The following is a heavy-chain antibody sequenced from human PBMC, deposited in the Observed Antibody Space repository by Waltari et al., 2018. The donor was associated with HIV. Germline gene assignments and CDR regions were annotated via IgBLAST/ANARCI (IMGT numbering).Heavy chain of an antibody. J-gene: IGHJ4*02. Sequence: EVQLVESGGGRVKPGGYLRLSCAASGFTLSSYSMNWVRQAPGKGLEWVSSISSSSTFIYYADSVKGRFTISRDNAKNSLYLQMNSLRAEDTAVYYCARDRQGTVTKDFDYWGQGTLVTVSS. CDR3: ARDRQGTVTKDFDY. D-gene: IGHD4-17*01. V-gene: IGHV3-21*01. CDR2: ISSSSTFI. CDR1: GFTLSSYS.